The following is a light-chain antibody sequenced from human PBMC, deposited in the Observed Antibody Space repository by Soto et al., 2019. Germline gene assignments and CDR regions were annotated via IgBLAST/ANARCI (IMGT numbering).Light chain of an antibody. Sequence: DIQMTQSPSTLSASVGDRVTITCRASQSISSWLAWYQQKPGKAPKLLIYKASSLESGVPSRFSGSGSGTEFTLTISSLQPDDFATYYCQQYNSHPWTFGQGTKVDI. J-gene: IGKJ1*01. CDR1: QSISSW. CDR2: KAS. V-gene: IGKV1-5*03. CDR3: QQYNSHPWT.